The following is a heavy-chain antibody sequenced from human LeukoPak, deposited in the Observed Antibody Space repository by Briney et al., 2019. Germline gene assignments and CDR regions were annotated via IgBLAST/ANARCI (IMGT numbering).Heavy chain of an antibody. D-gene: IGHD2-2*01. CDR3: ARDGGYCSSTSCYGLEYYYYYMDV. CDR1: GSSISSYY. CDR2: IYTSGST. J-gene: IGHJ6*03. Sequence: SETLSLTCTVSGSSISSYYWSWIRQPAGKGLEWIGRIYTSGSTNYNPSLKSRVTMSVDTSKNQFSLKLSSVTAADTAVYYCARDGGYCSSTSCYGLEYYYYYMDVWGKGTTVTISS. V-gene: IGHV4-4*07.